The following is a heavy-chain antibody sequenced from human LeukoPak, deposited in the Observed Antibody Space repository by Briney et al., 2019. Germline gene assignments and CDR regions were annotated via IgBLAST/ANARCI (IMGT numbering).Heavy chain of an antibody. CDR1: GFTFSSYA. D-gene: IGHD3-9*01. CDR3: ARAYDILTGYYSF. CDR2: ISYDGSNK. Sequence: QAGGSLRLSCAASGFTFSSYAMHWVRQAPGKGLEWVAVISYDGSNKYYADSVKGRFTISRDNSKNTLYLQMNSLRAEDTAVYYCARAYDILTGYYSFWGQGTLVTVSS. V-gene: IGHV3-30-3*01. J-gene: IGHJ4*02.